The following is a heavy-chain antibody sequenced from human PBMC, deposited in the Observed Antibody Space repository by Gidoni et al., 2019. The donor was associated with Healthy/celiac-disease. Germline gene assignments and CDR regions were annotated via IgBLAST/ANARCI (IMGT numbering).Heavy chain of an antibody. D-gene: IGHD6-13*01. V-gene: IGHV4-39*01. J-gene: IGHJ4*02. CDR3: AQQLVPDYFDY. CDR1: GGSISSSSYY. CDR2: IYYSGST. Sequence: QLQLQESGPGLVKPSETLSLTCTVSGGSISSSSYYWGWIRQPPGKGLEWIGSIYYSGSTYYNPSLKSRVTISVDTSKNQFSLKLSSVTAADTAVYYCAQQLVPDYFDYWGQGTLVTVSS.